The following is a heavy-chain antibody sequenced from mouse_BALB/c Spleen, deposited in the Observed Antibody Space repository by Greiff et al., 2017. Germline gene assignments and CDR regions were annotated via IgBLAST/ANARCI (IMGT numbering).Heavy chain of an antibody. CDR2: ISNGGGST. Sequence: DVKLVESGGGLVQPGGSLKLSCAASGFTFSSYTMSWVRQTPEKRLEWVAYISNGGGSTYYPDTVKGRFTISRDNAKNTLYLQMSSLKSEDTAMYYCARHGESHYGYYAMDYWGQGTSVTVSS. V-gene: IGHV5-12-2*01. D-gene: IGHD1-2*01. J-gene: IGHJ4*01. CDR3: ARHGESHYGYYAMDY. CDR1: GFTFSSYT.